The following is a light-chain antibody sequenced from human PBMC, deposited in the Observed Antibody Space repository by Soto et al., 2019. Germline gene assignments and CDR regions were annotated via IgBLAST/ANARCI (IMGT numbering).Light chain of an antibody. CDR2: DAS. J-gene: IGKJ1*01. Sequence: DIQMTQSPSTLSASVGDRVTITCRASQSISSWLAWYQQKPGKAAKLLIYDASSLESGVPSRFSGSGSGTEFTLTISSLQPDDFATHYCQQYNSYPWTFGQGTKVDIK. CDR1: QSISSW. V-gene: IGKV1-5*01. CDR3: QQYNSYPWT.